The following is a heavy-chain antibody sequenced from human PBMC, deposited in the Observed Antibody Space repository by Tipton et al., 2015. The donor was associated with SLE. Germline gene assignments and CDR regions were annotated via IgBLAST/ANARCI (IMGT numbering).Heavy chain of an antibody. CDR2: IYYPGDT. J-gene: IGHJ4*02. Sequence: TLSLTCSVSGGSVSHYYWSWIRQPPGKGLEWIGYIYYPGDTDYNPSLKNRVAISVDTSKNQFSLNLTSVTAADTAVYYCARHSWFYYGTGSHIDYWGQGILVTVSS. D-gene: IGHD3-10*01. V-gene: IGHV4-59*08. CDR1: GGSVSHYY. CDR3: ARHSWFYYGTGSHIDY.